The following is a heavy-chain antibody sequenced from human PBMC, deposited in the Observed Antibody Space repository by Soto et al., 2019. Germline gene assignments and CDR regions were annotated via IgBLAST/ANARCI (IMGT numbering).Heavy chain of an antibody. V-gene: IGHV4-39*01. CDR3: ARLEQQLVRWFDP. D-gene: IGHD6-13*01. Sequence: QLQLQESGPGLVKPSETLSLTCTVSGGSISSSSYYWGWIRQPPGKGLEWIGSIYYSGSTCYNPSLQSRVTISVDTSKNQFSLKLSSVTAADTAVYYCARLEQQLVRWFDPWGQGTLVTVSS. CDR2: IYYSGST. CDR1: GGSISSSSYY. J-gene: IGHJ5*02.